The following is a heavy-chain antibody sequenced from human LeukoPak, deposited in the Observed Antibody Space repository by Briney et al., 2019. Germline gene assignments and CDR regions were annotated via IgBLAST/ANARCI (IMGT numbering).Heavy chain of an antibody. CDR3: ARGDCSSTSCYGLYNWFDP. Sequence: ASVKVSCKASGYTFTGYYMHWVRQAPGQGLEWVGWINPNSGGTNYAQRFQGRVTMTRDTSISTAYMELSRLRSDDTAVYYCARGDCSSTSCYGLYNWFDPWGQGTLVTVSS. CDR1: GYTFTGYY. CDR2: INPNSGGT. D-gene: IGHD2-2*01. V-gene: IGHV1-2*02. J-gene: IGHJ5*02.